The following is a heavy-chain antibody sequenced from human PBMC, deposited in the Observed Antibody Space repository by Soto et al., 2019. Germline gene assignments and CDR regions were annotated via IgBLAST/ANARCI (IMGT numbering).Heavy chain of an antibody. D-gene: IGHD6-13*01. J-gene: IGHJ4*02. CDR2: INHSRST. CDR1: GGSFSGYY. CDR3: ARVEQQLVSRPLDY. V-gene: IGHV4-34*01. Sequence: SETLSLTCAVYGGSFSGYYWSWIRQPPGKGLEWIGEINHSRSTNYNPSLKSRVTISVDTSKNQSSLKLSSVTAADTAVYYCARVEQQLVSRPLDYWGQGTLVTVSS.